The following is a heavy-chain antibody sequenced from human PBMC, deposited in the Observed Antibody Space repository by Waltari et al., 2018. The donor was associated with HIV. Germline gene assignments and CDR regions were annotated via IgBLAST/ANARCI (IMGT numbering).Heavy chain of an antibody. CDR2: VHSSGSA. V-gene: IGHV4-4*08. J-gene: IGHJ6*02. CDR3: ARLVPRGRAYKRGWFYGLDV. CDR1: GGSVSDYY. Sequence: QVHLQESGPGLVKPSETLSLTCSVSGGSVSDYYWTWIRQPPGKGLEWIGYVHSSGSAKYNPSLKSRAAISLNKSRSQLSLKLNSVGAADTGIYYCARLVPRGRAYKRGWFYGLDVWGQGTPVIVSS. D-gene: IGHD6-19*01.